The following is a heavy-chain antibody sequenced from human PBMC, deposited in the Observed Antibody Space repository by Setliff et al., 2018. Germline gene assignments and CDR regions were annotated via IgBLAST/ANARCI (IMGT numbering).Heavy chain of an antibody. V-gene: IGHV3-23*01. CDR3: VKDVVGYSSTWPKRDYFDY. J-gene: IGHJ4*02. Sequence: GGSLRLSCAASGFTFSNYWMYWVRQPPGKGLEWVSSISDTALGIYYADSVRGRFTISRDNSKKTLYLQMNSLRAEDTAVYYCVKDVVGYSSTWPKRDYFDYWGQGTLVTVSS. D-gene: IGHD6-13*01. CDR1: GFTFSNYW. CDR2: ISDTALGI.